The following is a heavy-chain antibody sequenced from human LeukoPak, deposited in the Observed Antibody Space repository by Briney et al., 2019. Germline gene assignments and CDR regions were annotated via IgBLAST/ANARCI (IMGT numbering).Heavy chain of an antibody. CDR3: ARGTAAGTGDY. J-gene: IGHJ4*02. CDR1: AFTFSSYA. D-gene: IGHD6-13*01. CDR2: ISGSGGST. V-gene: IGHV3-23*01. Sequence: GGSLRLSCAASAFTFSSYAMSWVRQAPGKGLEWVSGISGSGGSTYYADSVKGRFTISRNNSKNTPYLQMNSLRADDTAVYYCARGTAAGTGDYWGQGTLVTVSS.